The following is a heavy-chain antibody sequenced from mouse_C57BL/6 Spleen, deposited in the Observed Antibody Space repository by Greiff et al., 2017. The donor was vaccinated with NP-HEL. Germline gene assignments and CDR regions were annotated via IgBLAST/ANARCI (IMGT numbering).Heavy chain of an antibody. CDR2: ISSGSSPI. Sequence: EVKLQESGGGLVKPGGSLKLSCAASGFTFSDYGMHWVRQAPEKGLEWVAYISSGSSPIYYADTVKGRFTISRDNAKNTLFLQMTSLRSEDTAMYYCARSCPGSYFDVWGTGTTVTVSS. CDR1: GFTFSDYG. CDR3: ARSCPGSYFDV. V-gene: IGHV5-17*01. J-gene: IGHJ1*03.